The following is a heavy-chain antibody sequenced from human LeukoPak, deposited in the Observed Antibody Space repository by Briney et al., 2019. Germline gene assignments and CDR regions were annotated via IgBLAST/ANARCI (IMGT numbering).Heavy chain of an antibody. Sequence: PGGSLRLSCVASGFTFSDYAMNWVRQAPGKGLEWVSTFKTNSGQVYYAESVRGRFTISRDNSKNTVYLQMSSLRAEDTALYYWARPVPDYPRFDYGARGPLVTVPS. V-gene: IGHV3-23*01. D-gene: IGHD4-11*01. CDR2: FKTNSGQV. CDR3: ARPVPDYPRFDY. CDR1: GFTFSDYA. J-gene: IGHJ4*02.